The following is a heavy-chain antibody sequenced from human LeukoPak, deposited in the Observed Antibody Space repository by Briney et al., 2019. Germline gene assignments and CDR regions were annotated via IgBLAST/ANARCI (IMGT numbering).Heavy chain of an antibody. CDR2: INTDGSST. CDR1: GFTFSSYW. Sequence: GGSLRLSCAASGFTFSSYWMHWVRQAPGTGLVWVSRINTDGSSTTYADSVKGRFTMSRDNAKNTLYLQMNSLRADDTAVYYCATGLLVVPAGLPDYWGQGTLVTVSS. CDR3: ATGLLVVPAGLPDY. D-gene: IGHD2-2*01. V-gene: IGHV3-74*03. J-gene: IGHJ4*02.